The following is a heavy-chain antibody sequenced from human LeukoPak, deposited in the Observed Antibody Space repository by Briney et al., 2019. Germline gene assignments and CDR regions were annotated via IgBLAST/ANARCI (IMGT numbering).Heavy chain of an antibody. Sequence: PSETLSLTCTVSGGSISSSSYYWGWIRQPPGKGLEWIGSIYYSGSTYYNPSLKSRVTISVDTSKNQFSLKLSSVTAADTAVYYCAGAQEVYYDSSGYYSALPDYWGQGTLVTVSS. CDR2: IYYSGST. CDR1: GGSISSSSYY. D-gene: IGHD3-22*01. CDR3: AGAQEVYYDSSGYYSALPDY. V-gene: IGHV4-39*01. J-gene: IGHJ4*02.